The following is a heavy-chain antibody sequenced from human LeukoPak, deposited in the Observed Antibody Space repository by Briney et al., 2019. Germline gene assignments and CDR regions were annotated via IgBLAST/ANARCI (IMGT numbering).Heavy chain of an antibody. CDR1: GYIFANFW. D-gene: IGHD2-15*01. J-gene: IGHJ6*02. Sequence: ASVKVSCKASGYIFANFWMHWGRQVPGQGLEWMGIIYPRGGGTSYAPKFQGRVTITWDTSTSTVDMELGNLRSEDPAVYYCAREKRVDRINYYDYYGMDVWGQGTAVTVSS. CDR3: AREKRVDRINYYDYYGMDV. V-gene: IGHV1-46*01. CDR2: IYPRGGGT.